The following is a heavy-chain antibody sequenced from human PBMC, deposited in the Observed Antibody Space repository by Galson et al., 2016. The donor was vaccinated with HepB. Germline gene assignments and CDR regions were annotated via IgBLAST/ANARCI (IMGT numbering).Heavy chain of an antibody. Sequence: SLRLSCAASGFTFSSYVMYWVRQAPGKGLDYVSAISSNGDTTYYADSVKGRFTISRDNSKNTLYLQMSSLRAEDTAVYYCVKMYTKYAYYYYGMDVWGQGTTVTVSS. D-gene: IGHD1-1*01. CDR2: ISSNGDTT. CDR1: GFTFSSYV. J-gene: IGHJ6*02. V-gene: IGHV3-64D*06. CDR3: VKMYTKYAYYYYGMDV.